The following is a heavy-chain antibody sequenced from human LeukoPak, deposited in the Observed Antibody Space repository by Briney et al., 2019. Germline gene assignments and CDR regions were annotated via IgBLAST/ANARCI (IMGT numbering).Heavy chain of an antibody. CDR1: GFTFSSYW. D-gene: IGHD1-1*01. CDR3: AREPNYHWDY. J-gene: IGHJ4*02. V-gene: IGHV3-7*01. Sequence: GGSLRLSCAASGFTFSSYWMTWVRQAPGKGLEWVANIKQDGIEAYYVDSVKGRFTISRDNAKNSLYLQMNTLRAEDTAVYYCAREPNYHWDYWGQGTLLTVSS. CDR2: IKQDGIEA.